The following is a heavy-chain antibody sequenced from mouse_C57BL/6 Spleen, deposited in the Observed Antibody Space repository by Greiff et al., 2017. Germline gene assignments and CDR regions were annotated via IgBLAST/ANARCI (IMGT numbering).Heavy chain of an antibody. CDR1: GYTFTDYY. V-gene: IGHV1-19*01. Sequence: VQLKESGPVLVKPGASVKMSCKASGYTFTDYYMNWVKQSHGKSLEWIGVINPYNGGTSYNQKFKGKATLTVDKSSSTAYMELNSLTSEDSAVYYCARAGSSGYEAMDYWGQGTSVTVSS. J-gene: IGHJ4*01. D-gene: IGHD3-2*02. CDR3: ARAGSSGYEAMDY. CDR2: INPYNGGT.